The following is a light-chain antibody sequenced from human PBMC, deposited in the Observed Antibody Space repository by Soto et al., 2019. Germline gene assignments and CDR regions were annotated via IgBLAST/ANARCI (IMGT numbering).Light chain of an antibody. J-gene: IGKJ3*01. Sequence: DIQMTQSPSSLSAFVGDTVTITCRATDSIDRYLDWYQQKPGQAPRVLITAASTLQSGVPSRFSGSGSGTDFTLTINNLQHEDFATYSCQRTYNAPFTFGPGTKVAIK. V-gene: IGKV1-39*01. CDR3: QRTYNAPFT. CDR1: DSIDRY. CDR2: AAS.